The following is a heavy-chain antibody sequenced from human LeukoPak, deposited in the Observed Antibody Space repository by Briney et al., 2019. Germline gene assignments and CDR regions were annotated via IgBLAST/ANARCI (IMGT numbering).Heavy chain of an antibody. J-gene: IGHJ4*02. Sequence: SETLSLTCTVSSGSISSSSYYWGWIRQPPGKGLEWIVEINHSGSTNYNPSLKSRVTISVDTSKNQVSLKLSSLTAADTALYYCARDDSYGRNFDYWGQGTLVTVSS. V-gene: IGHV4-39*07. CDR2: INHSGST. CDR1: SGSISSSSYY. CDR3: ARDDSYGRNFDY. D-gene: IGHD5-18*01.